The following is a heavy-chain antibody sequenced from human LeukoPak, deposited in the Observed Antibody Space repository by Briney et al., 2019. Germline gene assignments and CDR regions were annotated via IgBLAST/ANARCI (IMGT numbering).Heavy chain of an antibody. Sequence: SSETLSLTCTVSSVSISSGDYYWSWIRQPPRKNLEWIGNIYYNGDTHYNSSLESRVTISVDTSKNQFSLKLSSVTAADTAVYYCARDRASTRSGSYFDSWGKGTLVTVSS. CDR3: ARDRASTRSGSYFDS. J-gene: IGHJ4*02. CDR1: SVSISSGDYY. CDR2: IYYNGDT. D-gene: IGHD1-26*01. V-gene: IGHV4-30-4*08.